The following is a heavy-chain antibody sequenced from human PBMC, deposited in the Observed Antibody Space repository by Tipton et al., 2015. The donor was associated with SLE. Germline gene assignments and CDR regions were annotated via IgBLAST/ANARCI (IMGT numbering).Heavy chain of an antibody. CDR3: ARGGSSSWDGYFGL. Sequence: QSGAEVKRPGASVKVSCKTSGYSFTAYYVHWVRQAPGQGLEWLGRISSYSGATSSAQKFQGRVTMSVDTSKNQFSLNLTSVTAADTAVYYCARGGSSSWDGYFGLWGRGILVTVSS. V-gene: IGHV1-2*06. J-gene: IGHJ2*01. CDR2: ISSYSGAT. D-gene: IGHD6-13*01. CDR1: GYSFTAYY.